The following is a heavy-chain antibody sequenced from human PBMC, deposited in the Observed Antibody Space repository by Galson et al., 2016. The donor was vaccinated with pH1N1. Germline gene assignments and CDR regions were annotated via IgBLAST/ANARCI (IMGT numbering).Heavy chain of an antibody. CDR2: IDPSNGGT. D-gene: IGHD1-26*01. V-gene: IGHV1-46*03. J-gene: IGHJ4*02. CDR1: GHTFTREY. CDR3: TRDLGRLRDY. Sequence: SVKVSCKASGHTFTREYIHRVRQAPGQGLEWMGVIDPSNGGTTYSQKFQGLVTMTRDTSTSTVYVEVYSLKSEDTAVYYCTRDLGRLRDYWGQGTLVTVSS.